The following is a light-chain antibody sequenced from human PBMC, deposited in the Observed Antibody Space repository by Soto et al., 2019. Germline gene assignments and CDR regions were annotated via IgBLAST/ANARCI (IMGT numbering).Light chain of an antibody. V-gene: IGKV1-9*01. CDR2: AAS. CDR1: QDISSY. J-gene: IGKJ3*01. Sequence: DLQLTQSPSFLSASVGDRVTITCRASQDISSYLAWYQQKPGKAPKLLIYAASTLQSGVPSRFSGRGSGTEFTLTISSLQPEDFATYYCQQLNSYLFTFGPGTKVDIK. CDR3: QQLNSYLFT.